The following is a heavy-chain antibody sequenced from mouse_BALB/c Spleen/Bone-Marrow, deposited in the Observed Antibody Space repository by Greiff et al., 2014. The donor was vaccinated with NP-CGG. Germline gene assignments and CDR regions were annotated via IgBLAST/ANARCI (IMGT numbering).Heavy chain of an antibody. CDR3: ARSGERYGAMDY. Sequence: EVQLQQSGGGLVKPGGSLKLSCAASGFTFSDYYTYWVRQTPEKRLEWVATISDGGSYTYYPDSVKGRFTISRDNAKNNLYLQMSSLKSEDTAMYYCARSGERYGAMDYWGQGTSVTVFS. CDR1: GFTFSDYY. CDR2: ISDGGSYT. J-gene: IGHJ4*01. D-gene: IGHD1-1*02. V-gene: IGHV5-4*02.